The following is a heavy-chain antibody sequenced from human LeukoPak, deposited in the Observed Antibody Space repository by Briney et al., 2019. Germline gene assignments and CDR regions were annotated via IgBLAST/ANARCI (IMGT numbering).Heavy chain of an antibody. CDR3: ATSRDGYIPDY. D-gene: IGHD5-24*01. CDR1: GFTFSSYA. Sequence: GGSLRLSCAASGFTFSSYAMSWVRQAPGKGLEWVSAISGSGGSTYYADSVKGRFTISRDNSKNTLYLQLNSLRTEDTAVYFCATSRDGYIPDYWGQGTLVTASS. CDR2: ISGSGGST. J-gene: IGHJ4*02. V-gene: IGHV3-23*01.